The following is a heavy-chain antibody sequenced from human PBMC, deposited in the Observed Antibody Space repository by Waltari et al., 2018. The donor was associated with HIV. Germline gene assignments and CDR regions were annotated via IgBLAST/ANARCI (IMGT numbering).Heavy chain of an antibody. J-gene: IGHJ4*02. V-gene: IGHV4-59*01. CDR3: ARGGIAVAGAFDY. CDR2: IYYSGST. Sequence: QVQLQESGPGLVKPSETLSLTCTVSGGPIRSYSWSWIRQPPRKGLEWIGYIYYSGSTNYNPSLKSRVTISVDTSKNQFSLKLSSVTAADTAVYYCARGGIAVAGAFDYWGQGTLVTVSS. D-gene: IGHD6-19*01. CDR1: GGPIRSYS.